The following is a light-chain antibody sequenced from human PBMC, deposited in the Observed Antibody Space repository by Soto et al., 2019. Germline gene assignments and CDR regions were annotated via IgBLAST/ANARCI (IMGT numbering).Light chain of an antibody. Sequence: QSVLTQPASVSGSPGQSITISCTGTSSDVGSYNLVSWYQQHPGKAPKLMIYEVSYRPSGVSNRFSGSKSGNTASLTISGLQAEDEADYYCNSYTTSSTRVFGTGTKVTVL. CDR1: SSDVGSYNL. CDR3: NSYTTSSTRV. J-gene: IGLJ1*01. V-gene: IGLV2-14*02. CDR2: EVS.